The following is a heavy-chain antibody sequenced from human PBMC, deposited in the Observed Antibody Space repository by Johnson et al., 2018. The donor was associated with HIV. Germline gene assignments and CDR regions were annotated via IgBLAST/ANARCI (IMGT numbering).Heavy chain of an antibody. CDR3: ARSQTMIVDGADAFDI. Sequence: QVRLVESGGGVVQPGRSLRLSCAASGFAFSSYAMHWVRQAPGKGLEWVAVISYDGTSKYQADSVKGRFTISRDNSKNTLYLQMNSLRAEDTAVYYCARSQTMIVDGADAFDIWGQGTMVTVSS. D-gene: IGHD3-22*01. V-gene: IGHV3-30*04. J-gene: IGHJ3*02. CDR1: GFAFSSYA. CDR2: ISYDGTSK.